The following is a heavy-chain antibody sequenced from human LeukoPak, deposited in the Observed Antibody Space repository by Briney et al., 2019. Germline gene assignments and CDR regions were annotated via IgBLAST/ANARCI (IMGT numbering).Heavy chain of an antibody. CDR1: GFTVSSNY. V-gene: IGHV3-53*05. CDR3: ARDLRRSRPVAGLGTLDY. CDR2: IYSGGST. Sequence: GGSLRLSCAASGFTVSSNYMSWVRQAPGKGLEWVSVIYSGGSTYYADSVKGRFTISRDNSKNTLYLQMNSLRAEDTAVYYCARDLRRSRPVAGLGTLDYWGQGTLVTVSS. D-gene: IGHD6-19*01. J-gene: IGHJ4*02.